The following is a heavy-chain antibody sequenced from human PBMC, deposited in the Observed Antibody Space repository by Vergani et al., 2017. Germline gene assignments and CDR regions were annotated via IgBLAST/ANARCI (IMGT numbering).Heavy chain of an antibody. CDR1: GFTFSDYY. CDR2: ISGSGHTK. J-gene: IGHJ4*02. D-gene: IGHD1-7*01. V-gene: IGHV3-11*04. CDR3: ARDLLPGTVLLLAY. Sequence: QVQLVESGGGLVKPGGSLRLSCAASGFTFSDYYMTWIRQAPGKGLEWISYISGSGHTKYYADSVKGRFAISRDNAKNSLYLQMNNLRVEDTAVYYCARDLLPGTVLLLAYWGQGTLISVSS.